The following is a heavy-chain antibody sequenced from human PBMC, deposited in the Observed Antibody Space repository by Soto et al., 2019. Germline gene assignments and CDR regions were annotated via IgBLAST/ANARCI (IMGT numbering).Heavy chain of an antibody. V-gene: IGHV4-34*01. CDR2: INHTGGT. D-gene: IGHD3-3*01. CDR1: GGSVNGYY. J-gene: IGHJ5*02. CDR3: ATRITVFGLLIPPFDP. Sequence: SETLSLTCAVYGGSVNGYYWNWIRQPPGKGLEWIGEINHTGGTHYNPSLKSRVTMSVDTSKNQFSLRLSSVTAADTAMYYCATRITVFGLLIPPFDPWGQGTQVTVSS.